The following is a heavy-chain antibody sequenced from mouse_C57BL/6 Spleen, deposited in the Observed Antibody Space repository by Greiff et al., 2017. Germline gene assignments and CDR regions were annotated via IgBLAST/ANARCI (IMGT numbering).Heavy chain of an antibody. CDR3: ARSGYLGLGY. V-gene: IGHV1-52*01. CDR2: IDPSDSET. CDR1: GYTFTSYW. J-gene: IGHJ2*01. Sequence: VQLQQPGAELVRPGSSVKLSCKASGYTFTSYWMHWVKQRPIQGLEWIGNIDPSDSETHYNQKFKDKATLTVDKSSSTAYMQLSSLTSEDSAVYYCARSGYLGLGYWGQGTTLTVSS. D-gene: IGHD3-1*01.